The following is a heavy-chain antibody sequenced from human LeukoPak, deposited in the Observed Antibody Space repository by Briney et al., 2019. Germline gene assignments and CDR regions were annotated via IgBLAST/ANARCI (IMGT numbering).Heavy chain of an antibody. V-gene: IGHV4-61*03. CDR1: GGSTSSGGYY. J-gene: IGHJ5*02. Sequence: SETLSLTCTVSGGSTSSGGYYWSWIPQPPGRGLEWDGYIYYSATTNSNPSRKSRVTISVATSKNHFSLKLSSVTAADTAVYYCARGLLWSGSNWFDPWGQGTLVTVSS. CDR2: IYYSATT. D-gene: IGHD3-3*01. CDR3: ARGLLWSGSNWFDP.